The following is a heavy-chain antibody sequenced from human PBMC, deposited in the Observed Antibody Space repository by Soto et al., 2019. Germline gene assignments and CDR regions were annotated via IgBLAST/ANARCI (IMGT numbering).Heavy chain of an antibody. CDR2: SYYSGST. V-gene: IGHV4-39*01. D-gene: IGHD3-22*01. CDR1: GGSISSSSYY. J-gene: IGHJ4*02. CDR3: ARHRTDYYDSSGYQVTFFDY. Sequence: QPQLQESGPGLVKPSETLSLTCTVSGGSISSSSYYWGWIRQPPGKGLEWIGRSYYSGSTYYNPSLKSRVTISVDTSKNQFSLKLSSVTAADTAVYYCARHRTDYYDSSGYQVTFFDYWGQGTLVTVSS.